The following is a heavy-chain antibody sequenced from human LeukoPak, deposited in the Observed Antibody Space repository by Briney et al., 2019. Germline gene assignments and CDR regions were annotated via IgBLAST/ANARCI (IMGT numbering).Heavy chain of an antibody. CDR2: INPSDGDT. D-gene: IGHD2-15*01. J-gene: IGHJ3*02. Sequence: ASVKVSCRTSGYTFTDYYMQWVRQAPGQGLEWMGWINPSDGDTKSARKFQGRVTMTRDTSISTAYLELSRLTSDDTAIYYCARDCSGADCYSGNAFDIWGQGTMVTVSS. CDR3: ARDCSGADCYSGNAFDI. V-gene: IGHV1-2*02. CDR1: GYTFTDYY.